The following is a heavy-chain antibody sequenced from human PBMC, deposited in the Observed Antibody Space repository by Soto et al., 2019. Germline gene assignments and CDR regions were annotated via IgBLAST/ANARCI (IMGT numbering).Heavy chain of an antibody. CDR1: GVNGRSYA. CDR3: ARGTRSSGYSEDAFDI. V-gene: IGHV3-23*01. J-gene: IGHJ3*02. Sequence: GFLRLCCGATGVNGRSYALGGVRHAPEKGLEWVSSISGSGGSSYYAGSVKGRFSISRDNSKNTVYLQMNSLRAEDTAVYYCARGTRSSGYSEDAFDIWGQGTMVTVSS. CDR2: ISGSGGSS. D-gene: IGHD3-22*01.